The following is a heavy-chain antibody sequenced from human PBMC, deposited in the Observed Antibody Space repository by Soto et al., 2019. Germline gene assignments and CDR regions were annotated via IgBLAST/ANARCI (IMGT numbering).Heavy chain of an antibody. Sequence: QITLKESGPTLVKPTQTLTLTCTFSGISLTTSGVGVGWIRQPPGPALERLALIYWDDDNRYSPSLKSSITITKDTSKNQVVHQMTNMDPADTATYFCAHSTATVTWWFDPWRQGTLVTVSA. J-gene: IGHJ5*02. CDR3: AHSTATVTWWFDP. CDR2: IYWDDDN. V-gene: IGHV2-5*02. D-gene: IGHD5-18*01. CDR1: GISLTTSGVG.